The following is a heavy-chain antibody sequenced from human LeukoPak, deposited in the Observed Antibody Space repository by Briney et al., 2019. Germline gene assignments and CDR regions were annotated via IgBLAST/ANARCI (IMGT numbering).Heavy chain of an antibody. V-gene: IGHV3-48*01. CDR1: GFTFSSYS. J-gene: IGHJ3*02. CDR2: ISSSSTI. CDR3: ARDGLGYHDAFDI. Sequence: GGSLRLSCAASGFTFSSYSMNWVRQAPGKGLEWVSYISSSSTIYYADSVKGRFTISRDNAKNSLYLQMNSLRAEDTAVYYCARDGLGYHDAFDIWGQGTMVTVSS. D-gene: IGHD2-15*01.